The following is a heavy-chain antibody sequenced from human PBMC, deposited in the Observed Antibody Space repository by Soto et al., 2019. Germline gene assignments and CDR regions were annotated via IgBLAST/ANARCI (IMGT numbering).Heavy chain of an antibody. J-gene: IGHJ4*02. D-gene: IGHD3-22*01. CDR1: GFNFDKYW. CDR3: AREGDSSGYPVYFDS. Sequence: PGGSLRLSCAASGFNFDKYWMHWVRQAPGKGLVWVSRINGDGSTTTYGDSVRGRFTISRDNAKKTVFLQMNSLRVEDTAVYYCAREGDSSGYPVYFDSWGQGTVVTVSS. V-gene: IGHV3-74*01. CDR2: INGDGSTT.